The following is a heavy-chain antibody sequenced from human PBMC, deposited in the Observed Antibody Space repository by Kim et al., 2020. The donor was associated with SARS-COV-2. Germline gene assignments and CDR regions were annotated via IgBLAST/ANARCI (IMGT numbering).Heavy chain of an antibody. V-gene: IGHV4-31*03. CDR3: ARTVDTAMVIWFDP. CDR2: IYYSGST. CDR1: GGSISSGGYY. Sequence: SETLSLTCTVSGGSISSGGYYWSWIRQHPGKGLEWIGYIYYSGSTYYNPSLKSRVTISVDTSKNQFSLKLSSVTAADTAVYYCARTVDTAMVIWFDPWGQGTLVTVSS. J-gene: IGHJ5*02. D-gene: IGHD5-18*01.